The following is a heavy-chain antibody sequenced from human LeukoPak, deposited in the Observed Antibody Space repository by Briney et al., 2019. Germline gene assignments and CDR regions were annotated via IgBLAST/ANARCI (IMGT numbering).Heavy chain of an antibody. V-gene: IGHV4-59*01. CDR2: IYYSGST. CDR3: ASNYGDPYNWFDP. Sequence: SETLSLTCTVSGGSISSYYWSWIRQPPGKGLEWIGYIYYSGSTNYNPSLKSRVTISEDTSKNQFSLKLSSVTAADTAVYYCASNYGDPYNWFDPWGQGTLVTVSS. CDR1: GGSISSYY. J-gene: IGHJ5*02. D-gene: IGHD4-17*01.